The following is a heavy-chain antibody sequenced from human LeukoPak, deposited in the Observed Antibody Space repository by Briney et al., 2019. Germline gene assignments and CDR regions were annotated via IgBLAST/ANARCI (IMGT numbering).Heavy chain of an antibody. CDR2: IYTSGST. V-gene: IGHV4-61*02. Sequence: SETLSLTCTVSGGSISSGSYYWSWIRQPAGKGLGWIGRIYTSGSTNYNPSLKSRVTISVDTSKNQFSLKLSSVTAADTAVYYCARSLPGPDHFDYWGQGTLVTVSS. CDR1: GGSISSGSYY. J-gene: IGHJ4*02. CDR3: ARSLPGPDHFDY.